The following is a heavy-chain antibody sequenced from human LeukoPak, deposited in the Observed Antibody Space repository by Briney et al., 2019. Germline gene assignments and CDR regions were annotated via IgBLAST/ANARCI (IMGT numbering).Heavy chain of an antibody. CDR1: GFTFSSYW. J-gene: IGHJ4*02. CDR3: ARDHYDFWSGYFDY. Sequence: GGSLRLSCAASGFTFSSYWMSWVRQAPGKGLEWVANIKQDGSEKYYVDSVKGRFTISRDNAKNSLYLQMNSLRAEDTAVYYCARDHYDFWSGYFDYWGQGTLATVSS. V-gene: IGHV3-7*01. D-gene: IGHD3-3*01. CDR2: IKQDGSEK.